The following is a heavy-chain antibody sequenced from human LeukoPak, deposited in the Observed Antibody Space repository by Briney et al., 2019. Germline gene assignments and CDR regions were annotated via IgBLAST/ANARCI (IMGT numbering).Heavy chain of an antibody. Sequence: GGSLRLSCAASGFTFSGYGMNWVRLAPGKGLEWVSMISNGNTEHYADSVKGRFTISRDNAKNSVSLQMKSLRDEDTAMYYCARDNGYCSGGTCYASFDYWGHGTLVTVSS. CDR2: ISNGNTE. CDR1: GFTFSGYG. V-gene: IGHV3-48*02. D-gene: IGHD2-15*01. CDR3: ARDNGYCSGGTCYASFDY. J-gene: IGHJ4*01.